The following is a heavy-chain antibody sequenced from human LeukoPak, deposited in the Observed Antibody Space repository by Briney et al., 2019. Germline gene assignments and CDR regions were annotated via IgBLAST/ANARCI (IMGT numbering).Heavy chain of an antibody. Sequence: PGGSLRLSCAASGFSFRSYWMDWVRQTPEKGLEWVANIKQDGIEEYFVDSVKGRFAISRDNAKNSLYLQMNNLRAEDTAVYYCARGMYYDILTGYYSSVNFDYWGQGTLVTVSS. J-gene: IGHJ4*02. V-gene: IGHV3-7*01. CDR2: IKQDGIEE. D-gene: IGHD3-9*01. CDR1: GFSFRSYW. CDR3: ARGMYYDILTGYYSSVNFDY.